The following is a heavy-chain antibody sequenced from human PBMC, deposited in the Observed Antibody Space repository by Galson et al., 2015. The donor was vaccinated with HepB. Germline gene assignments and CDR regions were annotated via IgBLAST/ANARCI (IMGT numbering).Heavy chain of an antibody. D-gene: IGHD4-11*01. J-gene: IGHJ4*02. CDR2: ISNSGGKT. Sequence: LRLSCAASGFNFTNYAMSWVRQAPGKGLEWVSGISNSGGKTYYADSVKGRFSLSRDNSKNTLYLQMHSLRVEDTAVYYCAKDTAPESTVLFDYWGQGTLIVVSS. CDR1: GFNFTNYA. CDR3: AKDTAPESTVLFDY. V-gene: IGHV3-23*01.